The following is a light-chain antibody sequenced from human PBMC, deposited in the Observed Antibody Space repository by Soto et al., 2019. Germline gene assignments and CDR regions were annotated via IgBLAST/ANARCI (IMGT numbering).Light chain of an antibody. J-gene: IGLJ1*01. Sequence: QSVLTQPASVSGSPGQSITISCTGTSSDVGGYNFVSWYQQHPGKAPKLMIYDVNHRPSGVSNRFSGSKSGDTASLTISGLQADDEADYYCRSYSTTITMYVFGAGTKLTVL. CDR3: RSYSTTITMYV. CDR2: DVN. CDR1: SSDVGGYNF. V-gene: IGLV2-14*03.